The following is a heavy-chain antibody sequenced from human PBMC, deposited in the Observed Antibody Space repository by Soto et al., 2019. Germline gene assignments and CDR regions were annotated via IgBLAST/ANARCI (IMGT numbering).Heavy chain of an antibody. V-gene: IGHV1-2*02. CDR2: INPNNGGT. Sequence: HLVQSGAEVKQPGASVKVSCKASGYTFKDYFLHWVRQAPGQGLEWMGWINPNNGGTDYQGRVTMTRDTSISTAYMEVSGLRSGDTAVYYCARDPSPDFWSGYYDYWGQGTLITVSS. D-gene: IGHD3-3*01. CDR3: ARDPSPDFWSGYYDY. J-gene: IGHJ4*02. CDR1: GYTFKDYF.